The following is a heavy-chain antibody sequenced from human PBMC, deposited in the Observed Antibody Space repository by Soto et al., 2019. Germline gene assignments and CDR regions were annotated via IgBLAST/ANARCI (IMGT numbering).Heavy chain of an antibody. Sequence: QVQLVESGGGVVQPGRSLRLSCAASGFTFSSYAMHWVRRAPGKGLEWVAVISYDGSNKYYADSVKGRFTISRDNSKNTLYLQMNSLRAEDTAVYYCARDTVGGVATMIGDYWGQGTLVTVSS. D-gene: IGHD5-12*01. CDR3: ARDTVGGVATMIGDY. CDR1: GFTFSSYA. J-gene: IGHJ4*02. V-gene: IGHV3-30-3*01. CDR2: ISYDGSNK.